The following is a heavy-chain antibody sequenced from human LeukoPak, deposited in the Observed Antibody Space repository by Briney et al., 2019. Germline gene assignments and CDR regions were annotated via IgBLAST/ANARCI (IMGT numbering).Heavy chain of an antibody. J-gene: IGHJ5*02. D-gene: IGHD3-10*01. CDR1: GGSISRGGYY. CDR3: ARGTGFPFGELSWFDP. CDR2: IYYSGST. Sequence: SETLSLTCTVSGGSISRGGYYWSWIRQHPGKGLEWIGYIYYSGSTYYNPSLKSRVTISVDTSKNQFSLKLSSVTAADTAVYYCARGTGFPFGELSWFDPWGQGTLVTVSS. V-gene: IGHV4-31*03.